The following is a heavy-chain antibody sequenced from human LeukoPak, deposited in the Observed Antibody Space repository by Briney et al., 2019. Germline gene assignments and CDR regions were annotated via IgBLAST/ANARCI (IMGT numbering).Heavy chain of an antibody. V-gene: IGHV3-11*01. J-gene: IGHJ4*02. CDR2: ISSSGSTI. Sequence: GGSLRLSCAASGLTFSDYYMSWIRQAPGKGLEGVSYISSSGSTIYYADSVKGRFTISRDNAKNSLYLQMNSLRAEDTAVYYCARENGYSSSWSPRGDYWGQGTLVTVSS. CDR3: ARENGYSSSWSPRGDY. CDR1: GLTFSDYY. D-gene: IGHD6-13*01.